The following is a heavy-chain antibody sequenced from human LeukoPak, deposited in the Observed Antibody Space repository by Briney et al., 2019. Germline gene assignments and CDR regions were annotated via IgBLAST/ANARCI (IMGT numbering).Heavy chain of an antibody. Sequence: SETLSLTCTVSGGSISRYYWSWIRQPAGKGLEWIGRIYASGSTNYNPSLKSRVTMSVDTSKNQFSLKLSSVTAADTAVYYCARDHPIYCSRTSCYFLFYPRGQRTLVTVSS. J-gene: IGHJ5*02. CDR2: IYASGST. CDR3: ARDHPIYCSRTSCYFLFYP. D-gene: IGHD2-2*01. CDR1: GGSISRYY. V-gene: IGHV4-4*07.